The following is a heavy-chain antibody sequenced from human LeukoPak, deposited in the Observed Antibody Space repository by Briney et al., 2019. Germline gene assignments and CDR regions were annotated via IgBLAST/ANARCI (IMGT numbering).Heavy chain of an antibody. J-gene: IGHJ4*02. V-gene: IGHV3-74*01. Sequence: GGSLRLSCAASGFTFGNHWMHWVRQAPGKGLVWVSRINFDGSSTSYADSVKGRFTISRDNSKNTLYLQMNSLRAEDTAVYYCAKKGYYDGSGYYMYYFDHWGQGTLVTVSS. CDR2: INFDGSST. CDR3: AKKGYYDGSGYYMYYFDH. D-gene: IGHD3-22*01. CDR1: GFTFGNHW.